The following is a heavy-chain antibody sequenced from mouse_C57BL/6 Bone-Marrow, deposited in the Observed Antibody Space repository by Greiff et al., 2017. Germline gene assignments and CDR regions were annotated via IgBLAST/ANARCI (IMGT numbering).Heavy chain of an antibody. D-gene: IGHD2-2*01. V-gene: IGHV1-50*01. CDR2: IDPSDSYT. CDR1: GYTFTSYW. CDR3: ARDGYEFAY. J-gene: IGHJ3*01. Sequence: QQSCKASGYTFTSYWMQWVKQRPGQGLEWIGEIDPSDSYTNYNQKFKGKATLTVDTSSSTAYMQLSSLTSEDSAVYYCARDGYEFAYWGQGTLVTVSA.